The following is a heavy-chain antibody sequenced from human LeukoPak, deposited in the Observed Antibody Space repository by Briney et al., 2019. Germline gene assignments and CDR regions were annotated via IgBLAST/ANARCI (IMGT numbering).Heavy chain of an antibody. CDR1: GGSINSYY. Sequence: SETLSLTCTVSGGSINSYYWSWIRQPPGKGLEWIGYIYYSGSTNYNPSLKSRVTISVDTSKNQFSLKLSSVTAADTAAYYCARVVRMSVRESKGLWSYNGDSYYFDYWGQGTLVTVSS. V-gene: IGHV4-59*01. J-gene: IGHJ4*02. CDR2: IYYSGST. CDR3: ARVVRMSVRESKGLWSYNGDSYYFDY. D-gene: IGHD4/OR15-4a*01.